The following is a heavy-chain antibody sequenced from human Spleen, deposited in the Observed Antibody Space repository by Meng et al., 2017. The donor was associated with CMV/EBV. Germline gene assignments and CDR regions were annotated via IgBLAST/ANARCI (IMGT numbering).Heavy chain of an antibody. CDR3: VKDPPWRGGRWFDP. Sequence: FSNPWMTWVRKVPGKGWEWIGRIKSNVNVGTIEYAGPWKERSTIPREDSKDTCNLKKNGWKPEEKGVYSGVKDPPWRGGRWFDPWGQGTLVTVSS. J-gene: IGHJ5*02. CDR2: IKSNVNVGTI. CDR1: FSNPW. D-gene: IGHD3-16*01. V-gene: IGHV3-15*07.